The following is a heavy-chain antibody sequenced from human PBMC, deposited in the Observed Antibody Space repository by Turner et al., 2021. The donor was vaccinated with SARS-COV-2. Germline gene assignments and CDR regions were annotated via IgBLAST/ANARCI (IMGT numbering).Heavy chain of an antibody. CDR3: ARPFGTAVVPPS. CDR2: IYSGGST. CDR1: GFVVSSNS. Sequence: EVQLVETGGGLIQPGGSLRLSCAASGFVVSSNSMNWVRQAPGKGLEWISVIYSGGSTYYADSVKGLFTISRDSSKNTLYLQMNSLRAEDTAVYYCARPFGTAVVPPSWGQGTTVTVSS. V-gene: IGHV3-53*02. D-gene: IGHD2-2*01. J-gene: IGHJ6*02.